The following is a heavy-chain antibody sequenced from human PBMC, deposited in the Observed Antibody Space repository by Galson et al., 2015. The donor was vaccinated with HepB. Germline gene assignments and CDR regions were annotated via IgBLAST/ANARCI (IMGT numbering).Heavy chain of an antibody. Sequence: SLRLSCAASGFTFSSYAMHWVRQAPGKGLEWVAVISYDGSNKYYADSVKGRFTISRDNSKNTLYLQMNSLRAEDTAVYYCARESTGDPIAALDYWGQGTLVTVSS. V-gene: IGHV3-30-3*01. D-gene: IGHD6-6*01. J-gene: IGHJ4*02. CDR2: ISYDGSNK. CDR3: ARESTGDPIAALDY. CDR1: GFTFSSYA.